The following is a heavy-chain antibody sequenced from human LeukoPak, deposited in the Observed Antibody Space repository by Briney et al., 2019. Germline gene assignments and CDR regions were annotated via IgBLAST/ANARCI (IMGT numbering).Heavy chain of an antibody. J-gene: IGHJ4*02. D-gene: IGHD3-9*01. V-gene: IGHV3-73*01. CDR1: GFTFSGSA. CDR3: AKASRLYFDWLYYFDY. Sequence: GGSLRLSCAASGFTFSGSAMHWVRQASGKGLEWVGRIRSKANSYATAYAASVKGRFTISRDDSKNTAYLQMNSLKTEDTAVYYCAKASRLYFDWLYYFDYWGQGTLVTVSS. CDR2: IRSKANSYAT.